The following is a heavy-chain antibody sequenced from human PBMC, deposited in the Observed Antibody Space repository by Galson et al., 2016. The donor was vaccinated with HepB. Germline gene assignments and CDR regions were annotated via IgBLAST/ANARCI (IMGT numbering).Heavy chain of an antibody. CDR1: GHSFVDYW. D-gene: IGHD2-8*01. Sequence: QSGAEVKKPGESLKISCKGSGHSFVDYWIVWVRQMPGKGLEWMGMVYPGDSETRYSPSFQGQVTFSADKSLYTAYVQWGSLKTSDSAMYYCARREANGFSLWGQGTLVTVSS. CDR2: VYPGDSET. V-gene: IGHV5-51*03. J-gene: IGHJ4*02. CDR3: ARREANGFSL.